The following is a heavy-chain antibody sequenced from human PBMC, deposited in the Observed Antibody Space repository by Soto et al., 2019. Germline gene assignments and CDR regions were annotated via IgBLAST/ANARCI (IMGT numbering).Heavy chain of an antibody. CDR2: IGTAGDT. Sequence: EVQLVESGGGSVQPGGSLRLSCAASGFTFSSYAMHWVRQATGKGLEWVSAIGTAGDTYYPGSVKGRFTISRENAKNSLYLQMNSLRAGDTAVYYCARGSGSYFPWYFDLWGRGTLVTVSS. CDR1: GFTFSSYA. J-gene: IGHJ2*01. D-gene: IGHD1-26*01. V-gene: IGHV3-13*04. CDR3: ARGSGSYFPWYFDL.